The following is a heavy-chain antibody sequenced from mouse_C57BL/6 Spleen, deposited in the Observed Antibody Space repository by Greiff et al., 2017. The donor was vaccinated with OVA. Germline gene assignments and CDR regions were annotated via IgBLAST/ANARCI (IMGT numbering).Heavy chain of an antibody. CDR3: TGGRLRLDLEV. V-gene: IGHV6-3*01. Sequence: EVQLVEPGGGLVQPGGSMKLSCVASGFTFSNYWMNWVRQSPEQGLEWVAQIRLKSDNYATHYADSVKGRFTISRDDSTSSVYLQMSSLRAEDTGVYYCTGGRLRLDLEVWGKGTTVTVSS. D-gene: IGHD2-4*01. CDR1: GFTFSNYW. CDR2: IRLKSDNYAT. J-gene: IGHJ1*03.